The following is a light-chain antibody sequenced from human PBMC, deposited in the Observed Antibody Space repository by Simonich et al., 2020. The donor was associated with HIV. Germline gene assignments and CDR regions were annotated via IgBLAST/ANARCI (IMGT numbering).Light chain of an antibody. Sequence: DVVMTQSPLSLPVTLGQPASISCRSSQSLVHSDGNTYLHWFQQRPGQSPRRLIHKVSNRDSGVPDRFSGSGSGTDFTLKISRVEAEDVGVYYCMQGTLPFTFGPGTKVDIK. CDR2: KVS. J-gene: IGKJ3*01. V-gene: IGKV2-30*02. CDR3: MQGTLPFT. CDR1: QSLVHSDGNTY.